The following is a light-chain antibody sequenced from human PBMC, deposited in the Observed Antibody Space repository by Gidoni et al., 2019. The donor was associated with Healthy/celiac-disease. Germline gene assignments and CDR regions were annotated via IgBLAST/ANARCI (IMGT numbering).Light chain of an antibody. V-gene: IGKV3-15*01. CDR2: GAS. Sequence: EIVMTQSPATLSVSPGERATLSCRASQSVSSNLAWYQQKPGQAPRLLIYGASTRATGIPARFSGSGSGTEFTLTISSLQSEDFEVYYCQTRGTFXQXTKVEIK. CDR3: QTRGT. CDR1: QSVSSN. J-gene: IGKJ1*01.